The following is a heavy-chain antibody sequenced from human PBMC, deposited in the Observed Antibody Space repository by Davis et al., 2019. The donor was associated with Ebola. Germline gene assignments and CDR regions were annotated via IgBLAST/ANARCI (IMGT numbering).Heavy chain of an antibody. V-gene: IGHV4-39*01. D-gene: IGHD3-3*01. Sequence: MPSETLSLTCTVSGGSISSSSYYWGWIRQPPGKGLEWIGSIYYSGSTYYNPSLKSRVTISVDTSKNQFSLKLSSVTAADTAVYYCASLLFRITIFGGKGPDRIDPWGQGILVTVSS. CDR2: IYYSGST. CDR3: ASLLFRITIFGGKGPDRIDP. J-gene: IGHJ5*02. CDR1: GGSISSSSYY.